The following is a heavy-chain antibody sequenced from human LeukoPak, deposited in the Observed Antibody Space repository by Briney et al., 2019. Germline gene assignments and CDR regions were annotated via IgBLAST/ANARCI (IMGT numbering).Heavy chain of an antibody. CDR1: GYTFTGYY. CDR2: INPNSGGT. CDR3: ARALGYSYGYNYYYYYMDV. D-gene: IGHD5-18*01. J-gene: IGHJ6*03. Sequence: ASVKVSCKASGYTFTGYYMHWVRQAPGQGLEWMGWINPNSGGTNYAQKFQGRVTMTRDTSISTAYMGLSRLRSDDTAVYYCARALGYSYGYNYYYYYMDVWGKGTTVTVSS. V-gene: IGHV1-2*02.